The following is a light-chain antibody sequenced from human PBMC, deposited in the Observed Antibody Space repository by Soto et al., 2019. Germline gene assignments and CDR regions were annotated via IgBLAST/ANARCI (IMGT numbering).Light chain of an antibody. CDR3: LQHSTYPWT. V-gene: IGKV1-6*01. Sequence: AIPMTQSPSSLSASVGDRVTISCRTSQAIRNELAWYQQKPGKAPNLLIYATSSLQSGVPSRFSGSGSGTDFTLTISSLQPEDFATYYCLQHSTYPWTFGQGTKVEIK. CDR1: QAIRNE. J-gene: IGKJ1*01. CDR2: ATS.